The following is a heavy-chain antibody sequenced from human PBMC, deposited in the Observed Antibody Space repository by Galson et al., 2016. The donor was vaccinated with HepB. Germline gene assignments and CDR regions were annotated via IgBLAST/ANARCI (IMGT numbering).Heavy chain of an antibody. D-gene: IGHD5-18*01. V-gene: IGHV3-15*01. J-gene: IGHJ4*02. CDR2: IKGYTDGGTK. CDR1: GFTFSRAW. CDR3: TTSSTRGYTYGPSAY. Sequence: SLRLSCAASGFTFSRAWMNWVRQAPGKGLEWVGRIKGYTDGGTKEYAAPMKGRFTFSRDESNNRLYVQMNSLKTEDTAVYYCTTSSTRGYTYGPSAYWGRGTLVAVSS.